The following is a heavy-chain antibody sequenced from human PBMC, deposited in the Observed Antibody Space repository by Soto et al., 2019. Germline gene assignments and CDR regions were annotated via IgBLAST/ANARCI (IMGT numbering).Heavy chain of an antibody. CDR1: GFTFSSYA. V-gene: IGHV3-30*18. Sequence: VGSLRLSCAASGFTFSSYAIHWVRQAPGKGLEWVADVSFDGSHKTYAVPVRGRFTISRDNSKKTVYLQMNSLRAEDTALYYCAKLGDAVSGYFDFWGQGTQVTVSS. CDR3: AKLGDAVSGYFDF. J-gene: IGHJ5*01. CDR2: VSFDGSHK. D-gene: IGHD3-3*01.